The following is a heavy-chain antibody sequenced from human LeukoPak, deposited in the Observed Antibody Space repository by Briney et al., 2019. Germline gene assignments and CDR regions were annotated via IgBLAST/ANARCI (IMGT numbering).Heavy chain of an antibody. CDR3: VRYKGGVYFYYGMDL. CDR2: IYKSGDT. CDR1: GGSINSGDYL. D-gene: IGHD1-14*01. J-gene: IGHJ6*02. V-gene: IGHV4-30-4*01. Sequence: SETLSLTCTVSGGSINSGDYLWSWIRQPPGKGLEWIGYIYKSGDTYYNPSLKSRLSISVDTSNNQFPLKLSSVTAADTAIYYCVRYKGGVYFYYGMDLWGQGTTVTVSS.